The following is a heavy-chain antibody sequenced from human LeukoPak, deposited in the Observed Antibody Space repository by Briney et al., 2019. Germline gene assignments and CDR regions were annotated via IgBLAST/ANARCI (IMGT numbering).Heavy chain of an antibody. Sequence: GGSLRLSCAASGFTFSSYSMNWVRQAPGKGLEWVSYISSSSSTIYYADSVKGRFTISRDNSKNTRFLQMNSLRAEDTDIYYCAKGPNYNILTGSRAYFDYWGQGTLITVSS. CDR2: ISSSSSTI. CDR3: AKGPNYNILTGSRAYFDY. D-gene: IGHD3-9*01. CDR1: GFTFSSYS. V-gene: IGHV3-48*01. J-gene: IGHJ4*02.